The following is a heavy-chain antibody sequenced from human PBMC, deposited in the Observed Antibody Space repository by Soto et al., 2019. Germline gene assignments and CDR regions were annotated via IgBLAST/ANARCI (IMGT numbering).Heavy chain of an antibody. CDR2: INHSGST. J-gene: IGHJ5*02. V-gene: IGHV4-34*01. Sequence: QVQLQQWGAGLLKPSETLSLTCAVYGGSFSGYYWSWIRQPPGKGLEWIGEINHSGSTNYNPSLQSRVTISVDTSKNQFTLKLSSVTAADTAVYYCASQTVVVVAATRVSYNWFDPWGQGTLVTVSS. CDR3: ASQTVVVVAATRVSYNWFDP. D-gene: IGHD2-15*01. CDR1: GGSFSGYY.